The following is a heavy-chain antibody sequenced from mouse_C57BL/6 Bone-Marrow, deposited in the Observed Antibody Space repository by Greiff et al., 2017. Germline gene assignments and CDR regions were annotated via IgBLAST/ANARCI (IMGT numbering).Heavy chain of an antibody. CDR1: GYTFTSYW. V-gene: IGHV1-59*01. J-gene: IGHJ2*01. Sequence: QVQLQQPGAELVRPGTSVKLSCKASGYTFTSYWMHWVKQRPGQGLEWIGVIDPSDSYTNYNQKFKGKATLTVDTSSSTAYMQLSSLTSEDSAVYYFARWGTGPYFDYWGQGTTLTVSS. CDR3: ARWGTGPYFDY. D-gene: IGHD3-3*01. CDR2: IDPSDSYT.